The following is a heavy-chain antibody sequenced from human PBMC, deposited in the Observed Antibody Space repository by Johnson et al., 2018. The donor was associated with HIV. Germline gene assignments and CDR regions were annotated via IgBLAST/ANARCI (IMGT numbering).Heavy chain of an antibody. CDR1: GFSVSNNY. Sequence: VQLVESGGGLVQPGWSLRLSCAASGFSVSNNYMSWVRQAPGKGLEWVAVISCGGSKYYADSVTGRFTISRDKSTNTLYLQMNSLRAEDTAVYYCARDMGSGGSCYAFDIWGQGTMVTVSS. CDR2: ISCGGSK. V-gene: IGHV3-66*01. CDR3: ARDMGSGGSCYAFDI. J-gene: IGHJ3*02. D-gene: IGHD2-15*01.